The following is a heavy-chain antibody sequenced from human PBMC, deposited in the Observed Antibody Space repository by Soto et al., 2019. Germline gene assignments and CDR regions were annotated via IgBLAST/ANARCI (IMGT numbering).Heavy chain of an antibody. CDR2: ISAYNGNT. CDR1: GYTFTSYD. D-gene: IGHD6-19*01. V-gene: IGHV1-18*01. Sequence: ASVKVSCKASGYTFTSYDISWVRQAPGQGLEWMGWISAYNGNTNYAQKLQGRVTMTTDTSTSTAYMELRSLRSDDTAVYYCARVAIAVAGIRSSWFDPWGQGTLVTVSS. J-gene: IGHJ5*02. CDR3: ARVAIAVAGIRSSWFDP.